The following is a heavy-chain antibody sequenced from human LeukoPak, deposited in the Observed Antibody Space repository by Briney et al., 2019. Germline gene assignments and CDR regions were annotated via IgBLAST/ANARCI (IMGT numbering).Heavy chain of an antibody. CDR3: ARAAYYYDGSGYYLGD. V-gene: IGHV1-2*06. CDR1: GGTFSSYA. J-gene: IGHJ4*02. D-gene: IGHD3-22*01. Sequence: ASVKVSCKASGGTFSSYAISWVRQAPGQGLEWMGRINPNSGGTNYAQKFQARVTMTRDTSISAAYMELSRLRSDDTALYYCARAAYYYDGSGYYLGDWGQGTLVTVSS. CDR2: INPNSGGT.